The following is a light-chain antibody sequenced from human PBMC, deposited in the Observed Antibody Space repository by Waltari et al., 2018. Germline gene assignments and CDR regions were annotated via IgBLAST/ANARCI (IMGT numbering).Light chain of an antibody. V-gene: IGKV4-1*01. Sequence: DFVMTQFPDSLAVSLGERATINCKSNQSVLYSSNHKNFLAWYQQKAGQPPKFLIYWAFIRGSGVPDRVSGSGSGTDFTLTTSSLQAEDVAVYYCQQYYSIPYTFGQGTKLEIK. J-gene: IGKJ2*01. CDR2: WAF. CDR1: QSVLYSSNHKNF. CDR3: QQYYSIPYT.